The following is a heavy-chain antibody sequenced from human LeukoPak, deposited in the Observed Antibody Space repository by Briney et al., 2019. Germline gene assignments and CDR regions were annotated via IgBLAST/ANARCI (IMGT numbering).Heavy chain of an antibody. CDR1: GGSFSGYY. CDR3: AREYCSGGSCYAWFDP. CDR2: INHSGST. J-gene: IGHJ5*02. Sequence: SETLSLTCAVYGGSFSGYYWSWLHQPPGKGLEWIGEINHSGSTNSNPSLKSRVTISVDTSKNQFSLKLSSVTAADTAVYYCAREYCSGGSCYAWFDPWGQGTLVTVSS. V-gene: IGHV4-34*01. D-gene: IGHD2-15*01.